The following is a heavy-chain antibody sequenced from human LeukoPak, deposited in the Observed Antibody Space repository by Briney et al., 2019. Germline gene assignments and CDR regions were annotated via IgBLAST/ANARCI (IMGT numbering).Heavy chain of an antibody. D-gene: IGHD2-15*01. Sequence: GASVKVSCKASGGTYSSYAISWVRQDPGQGLEWMGGIIPIFGTANYAQKFQGRVTITTDESTSTAYMELSSLRSEDTAVYYCARDVGEYYYMDVWGKGTTVTVSS. V-gene: IGHV1-69*05. CDR2: IIPIFGTA. CDR1: GGTYSSYA. CDR3: ARDVGEYYYMDV. J-gene: IGHJ6*03.